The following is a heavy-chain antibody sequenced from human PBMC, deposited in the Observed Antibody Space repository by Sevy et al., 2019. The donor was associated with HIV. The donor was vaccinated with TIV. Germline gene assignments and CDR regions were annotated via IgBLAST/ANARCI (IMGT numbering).Heavy chain of an antibody. D-gene: IGHD5-18*01. J-gene: IGHJ4*02. Sequence: GGSLRLSCAASELTFINAWMTWVRQAPGKGLEWVATMKQDGSEKYYVDSVKGRFTISRDNAKHSLYLQMNSLRAEDTAVYYCVREGLGGFSYSLDCWGQGTLVTVSS. CDR3: VREGLGGFSYSLDC. CDR1: ELTFINAW. CDR2: MKQDGSEK. V-gene: IGHV3-7*01.